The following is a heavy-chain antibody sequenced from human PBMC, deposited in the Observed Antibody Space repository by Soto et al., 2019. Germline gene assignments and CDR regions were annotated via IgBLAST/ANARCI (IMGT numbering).Heavy chain of an antibody. CDR2: IIPIFGTV. CDR3: ARGNHRWLQLWYFDL. D-gene: IGHD5-12*01. V-gene: IGHV1-69*12. Sequence: QVQLVQSGAEVKKPGSSVKVSCKASGGTFSNYAISWVRQAPGQGLEWMGGIIPIFGTVNYAQKFQGRVTITADESTSTADMELSSLRSEDTAVYYCARGNHRWLQLWYFDLWGRGTMVTVSS. CDR1: GGTFSNYA. J-gene: IGHJ2*01.